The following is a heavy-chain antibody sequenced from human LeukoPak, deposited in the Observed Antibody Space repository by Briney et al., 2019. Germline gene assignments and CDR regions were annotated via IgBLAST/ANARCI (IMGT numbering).Heavy chain of an antibody. CDR3: ARSRFSIVGASHLDY. Sequence: SETLSLTCAVYGGSFNGYYWSWIRQPPGKGLEWIGKINHSGSTNYKPSLKSRVTISVDTSKNQFSLKLSSVTAADTAVYYCARSRFSIVGASHLDYWGQGTLVTVSS. J-gene: IGHJ4*02. V-gene: IGHV4-34*01. D-gene: IGHD1-26*01. CDR2: INHSGST. CDR1: GGSFNGYY.